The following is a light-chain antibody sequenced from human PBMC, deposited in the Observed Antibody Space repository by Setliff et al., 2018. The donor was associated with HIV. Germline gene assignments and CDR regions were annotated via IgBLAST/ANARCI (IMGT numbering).Light chain of an antibody. V-gene: IGLV2-23*02. Sequence: QSVLTQPPSVSGSPGQSIIISCTGTTSDIGSYNRVSWYQQRPGTAPKLIIYEVNKRPSGVSNRFSGSKSGNAASLTISGLQPDDEADYYCSSYAGSRAFDVFGTGTKVTVL. CDR3: SSYAGSRAFDV. CDR1: TSDIGSYNR. CDR2: EVN. J-gene: IGLJ1*01.